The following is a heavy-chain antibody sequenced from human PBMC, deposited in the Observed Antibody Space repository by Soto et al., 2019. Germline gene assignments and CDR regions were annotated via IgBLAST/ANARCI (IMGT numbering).Heavy chain of an antibody. CDR3: ARHRGGAVATDY. J-gene: IGHJ4*02. D-gene: IGHD3-16*01. CDR2: ISSSSSTI. V-gene: IGHV3-48*02. CDR1: GFLFSNSG. Sequence: EVQLVESGGGLVQPGGSLRLSCAASGFLFSNSGMRWFRQAPGKGLEGVAYISSSSSTIRYADSVKRRCAISRDNAKTSLFLKMSSPRDVDTAVDYCARHRGGAVATDYRGQGTLVTV.